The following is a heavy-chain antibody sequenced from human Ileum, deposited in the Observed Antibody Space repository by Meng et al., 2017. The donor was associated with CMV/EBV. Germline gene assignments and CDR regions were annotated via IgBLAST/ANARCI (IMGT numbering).Heavy chain of an antibody. D-gene: IGHD2-2*01. J-gene: IGHJ5*02. CDR3: ARSGCSISGCHGGWFDP. CDR2: ISRSEST. V-gene: IGHV3-53*01. CDR1: GFTVNSND. Sequence: GESLKISCAASGFTVNSNDMHWVRQSPGRGLEWVSIISRSESTFYADSVKGRLTISRDDSKNTLYLELNSLRVEDTAVYSCARSGCSISGCHGGWFDPWGQGTLVTVSS.